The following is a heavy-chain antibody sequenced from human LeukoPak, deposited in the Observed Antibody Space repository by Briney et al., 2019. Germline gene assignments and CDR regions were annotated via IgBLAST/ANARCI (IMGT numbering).Heavy chain of an antibody. J-gene: IGHJ1*01. CDR2: MNPNSGNT. V-gene: IGHV1-8*02. D-gene: IGHD3-22*01. CDR1: GGTFSSYA. Sequence: GASVKVSCKASGGTFSSYAISWVRQAPGQGLEWMGWMNPNSGNTGYAQKFQGRVTMTRNTSISTAYMELSSLRSEDTAVYYCARGNSLTYYDSSGYYYSGEYFQHWGQGTLVTVSS. CDR3: ARGNSLTYYDSSGYYYSGEYFQH.